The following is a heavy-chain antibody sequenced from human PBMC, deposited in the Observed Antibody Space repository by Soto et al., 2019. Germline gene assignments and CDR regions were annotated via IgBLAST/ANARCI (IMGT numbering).Heavy chain of an antibody. Sequence: GGSLRLSCAASGFTFSSYSMNWVRQAPGKGLEWVSYISSSSSTIYYADSVKGRFTISRDNAKNSLYLQMNSLRAEDTAVYYCARGTEIVVVGNWFDPWGQGTLVTVSS. CDR1: GFTFSSYS. J-gene: IGHJ5*02. CDR2: ISSSSSTI. D-gene: IGHD2-15*01. CDR3: ARGTEIVVVGNWFDP. V-gene: IGHV3-48*01.